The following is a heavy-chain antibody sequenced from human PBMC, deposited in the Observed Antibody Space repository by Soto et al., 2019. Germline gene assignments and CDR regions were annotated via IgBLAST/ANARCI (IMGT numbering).Heavy chain of an antibody. CDR1: GFTFSSYA. V-gene: IGHV3-23*01. Sequence: GSLRLSCAASGFTFSSYAMSWVRQAPGKGLEWVSAISGSGGSTYYADSVKGRFTISRDNSKNTLYLQMNSLRAEDAAVYYCAKIYYYYYYMDVWGKGTTVTVSS. CDR3: AKIYYYYYYMDV. J-gene: IGHJ6*03. CDR2: ISGSGGST.